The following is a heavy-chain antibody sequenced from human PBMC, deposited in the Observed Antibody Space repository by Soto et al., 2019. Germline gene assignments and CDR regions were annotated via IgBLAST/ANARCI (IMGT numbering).Heavy chain of an antibody. CDR2: IDPSDSYT. V-gene: IGHV5-10-1*01. Sequence: PGESLKISCKGSGYSFTSYWISWVRQMPGKGLEWVGRIDPSDSYTNYSPSFQGHVTISADKSISTAYLQWSSLKASDTAMYYCARLIAVAGTVHYYYGMDVWGQGTTVTVSS. J-gene: IGHJ6*02. D-gene: IGHD6-19*01. CDR1: GYSFTSYW. CDR3: ARLIAVAGTVHYYYGMDV.